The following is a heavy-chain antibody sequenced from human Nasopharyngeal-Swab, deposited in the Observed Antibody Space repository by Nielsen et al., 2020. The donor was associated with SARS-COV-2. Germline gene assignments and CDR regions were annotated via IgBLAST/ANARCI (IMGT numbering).Heavy chain of an antibody. CDR1: GFTFSDHY. J-gene: IGHJ6*02. CDR2: TRNKANSYTT. CDR3: ARGATIFGVVLGDSYGMDV. D-gene: IGHD3-3*01. V-gene: IGHV3-72*01. Sequence: GGSLRLSCAASGFTFSDHYMDWVRQAPGKGLEWVGRTRNKANSYTTEYAASVKGRFTISRDDSENSVYLQINSLKTEDTAVYYCARGATIFGVVLGDSYGMDVWGQGTTVTVSS.